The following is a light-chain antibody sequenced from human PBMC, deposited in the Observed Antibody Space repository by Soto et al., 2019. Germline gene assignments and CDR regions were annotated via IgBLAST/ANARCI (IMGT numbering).Light chain of an antibody. CDR3: QQRSNWPPIT. CDR2: GAS. Sequence: EVVMTQSPGTLSVSLVESATLSCMASQSVDGYLAWYQQKPGQAPRLLIYGASNRATGIPARFSGSGSGTDFTLTISSLEPEDFAVYYCQQRSNWPPITFGQGTRLEIK. CDR1: QSVDGY. J-gene: IGKJ5*01. V-gene: IGKV3-11*01.